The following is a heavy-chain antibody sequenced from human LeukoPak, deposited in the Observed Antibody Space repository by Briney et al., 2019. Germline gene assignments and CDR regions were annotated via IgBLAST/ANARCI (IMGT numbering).Heavy chain of an antibody. CDR1: GGSFSGYY. V-gene: IGHV4-34*01. CDR2: INHSGST. Sequence: PSETLSLTCAVYGGSFSGYYWSWIRQPPGKGLEWIGEINHSGSTNYNPSLKSRVTISVDTSKNQFSLKLSSVTAADTAVYYCALTTVTETDYWGQGTLVTVSS. J-gene: IGHJ4*02. D-gene: IGHD4-17*01. CDR3: ALTTVTETDY.